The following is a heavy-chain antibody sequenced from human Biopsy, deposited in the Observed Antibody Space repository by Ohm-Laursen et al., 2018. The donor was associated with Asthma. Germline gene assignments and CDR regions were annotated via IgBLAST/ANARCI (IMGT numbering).Heavy chain of an antibody. CDR1: GFKFDEYT. J-gene: IGHJ4*02. CDR2: ISWNSATI. V-gene: IGHV3-9*01. CDR3: AKVRSDWVISESFDY. Sequence: SLRLSCAASGFKFDEYTMHWVRQAPGKGLEWVSGISWNSATIGYADSVEGRFTISRDNAKNSVFLHMDSLRPGDTAFYYCAKVRSDWVISESFDYWGQGVLVTVSS. D-gene: IGHD3-16*02.